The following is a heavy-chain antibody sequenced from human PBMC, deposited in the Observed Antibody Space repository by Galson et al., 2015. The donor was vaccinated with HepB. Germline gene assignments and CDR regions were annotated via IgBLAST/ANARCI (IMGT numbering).Heavy chain of an antibody. CDR3: AGSGSYYGYFQH. CDR1: GFTFSSYA. D-gene: IGHD1-26*01. Sequence: SLRLSCAASGFTFSSYAMHWVRQAPGKGLEWVAVISYDGSNKYYADSVKGRSTISRDNSKNTLYLQMNSLRAEDTAVYYCAGSGSYYGYFQHWGQGTLVTVSS. V-gene: IGHV3-30-3*01. J-gene: IGHJ1*01. CDR2: ISYDGSNK.